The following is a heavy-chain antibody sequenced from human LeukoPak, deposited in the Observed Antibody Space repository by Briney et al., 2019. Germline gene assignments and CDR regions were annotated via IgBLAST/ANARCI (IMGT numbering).Heavy chain of an antibody. D-gene: IGHD3-22*01. CDR1: GGSISSYY. CDR3: ASGSSYDSSGYYLDY. Sequence: SETLSLTCTVSGGSISSYYWSWIRQPPGKGLEWIGYIYYSGSTYYNPSLKSRVTISVDTSKNQFSLKLSSVTAADTAVYYCASGSSYDSSGYYLDYWGQGTLVTVSS. CDR2: IYYSGST. J-gene: IGHJ4*02. V-gene: IGHV4-59*12.